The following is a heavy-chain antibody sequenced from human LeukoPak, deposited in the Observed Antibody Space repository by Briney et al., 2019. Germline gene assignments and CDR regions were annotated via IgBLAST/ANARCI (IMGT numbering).Heavy chain of an antibody. D-gene: IGHD1-7*01. CDR3: ARDNWNYGSSMDF. Sequence: PSETLSLTCTVSGGSVSSYYWSWIRQPPGKGLEWIGYIYYSGSTNYNPSLKSRVTISVDTSKNQFSLKLSSVTAADTAVYHCARDNWNYGSSMDFWGQGTTVTVSS. CDR1: GGSVSSYY. J-gene: IGHJ6*02. CDR2: IYYSGST. V-gene: IGHV4-59*02.